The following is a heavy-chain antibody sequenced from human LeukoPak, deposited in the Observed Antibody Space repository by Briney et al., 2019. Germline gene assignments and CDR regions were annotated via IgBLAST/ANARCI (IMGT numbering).Heavy chain of an antibody. Sequence: SETLSLTCTVSGGSISSYYWSWIRQPPGKGLEWIGYIYYSGSTNYNPSLKSRVTISVDTSKNQFSLRLSSVTAADTAVYYCARQNSVAGTVYYYYGMDVWGQGTTVTVSS. V-gene: IGHV4-59*08. CDR1: GGSISSYY. J-gene: IGHJ6*02. CDR3: ARQNSVAGTVYYYYGMDV. D-gene: IGHD6-19*01. CDR2: IYYSGST.